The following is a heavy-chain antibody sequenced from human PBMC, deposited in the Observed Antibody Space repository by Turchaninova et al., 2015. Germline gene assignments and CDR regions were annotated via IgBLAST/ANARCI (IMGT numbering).Heavy chain of an antibody. D-gene: IGHD3-10*01. Sequence: QVQLQESGPGLVKPSETLSLTCTVSGGSVSGYYWSWIRQPPGKGLEWIGYISYRRSTNYNPSLKSRVTISVDTSKNQFSLKLNSVTAADTAVYFCARSYGSGNYFDNWGQGTLVTVSS. J-gene: IGHJ4*02. V-gene: IGHV4-59*08. CDR3: ARSYGSGNYFDN. CDR2: ISYRRST. CDR1: GGSVSGYY.